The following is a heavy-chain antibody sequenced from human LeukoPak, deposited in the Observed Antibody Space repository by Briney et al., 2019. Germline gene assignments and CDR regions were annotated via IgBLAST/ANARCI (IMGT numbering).Heavy chain of an antibody. J-gene: IGHJ3*02. CDR1: GFTFSSYA. V-gene: IGHV3-30*04. CDR3: AREVDAFDI. CDR2: ISYDGSNK. Sequence: GGSLRLSCAASGFTFSSYAMHWVRQAPGKGLEWVAVISYDGSNKYYTDSVKGRFTISRDNSKNTLYLQMNSLRAEDTAVYYCAREVDAFDIWGQGTMVTVSS.